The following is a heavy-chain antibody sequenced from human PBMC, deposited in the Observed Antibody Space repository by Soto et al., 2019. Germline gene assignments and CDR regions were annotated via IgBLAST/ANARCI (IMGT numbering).Heavy chain of an antibody. J-gene: IGHJ6*02. Sequence: ASVKVSCKASGYTFTSYYMHWVRQAPGQGLEWMGIINPSGGSTSYAQKFQGRVTMTRDTSTSTVYMELSSLRSEDTAVYYCARDDTTTMVRGVISYGVDVWGQGTTVTVSS. CDR1: GYTFTSYY. CDR3: ARDDTTTMVRGVISYGVDV. D-gene: IGHD3-10*01. V-gene: IGHV1-46*03. CDR2: INPSGGST.